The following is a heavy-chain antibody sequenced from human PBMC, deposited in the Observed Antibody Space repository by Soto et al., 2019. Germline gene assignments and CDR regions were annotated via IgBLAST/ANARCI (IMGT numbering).Heavy chain of an antibody. CDR2: MQPSTGRT. CDR1: GYSFTSLD. Sequence: GASLKGAWKTAGYSFTSLDINWWRQTAGQGLEWMGWMQPSTGRTGYAQKFQGRVTMTRDTSINTAYMELTTLTSDDTAFYYCARGVSAGVDYWGQGTLVTVSS. CDR3: ARGVSAGVDY. J-gene: IGHJ4*02. V-gene: IGHV1-8*01. D-gene: IGHD1-26*01.